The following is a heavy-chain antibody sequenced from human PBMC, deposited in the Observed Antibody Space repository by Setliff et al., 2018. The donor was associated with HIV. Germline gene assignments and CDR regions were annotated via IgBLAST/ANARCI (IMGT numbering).Heavy chain of an antibody. CDR3: ARLLECPDYSSDFRYFDWFPDV. CDR2: IYTSRGT. V-gene: IGHV4-4*09. Sequence: PSETLSLTCTVSGGSISSYYWSWIRQTPGKGLEWIGYIYTSRGTNYNHSLRTRVIISVDTSQNQFSLKLSSVTAADTAVDYCARLLECPDYSSDFRYFDWFPDVWGQGTLVTVSS. J-gene: IGHJ4*02. D-gene: IGHD3-9*01. CDR1: GGSISSYY.